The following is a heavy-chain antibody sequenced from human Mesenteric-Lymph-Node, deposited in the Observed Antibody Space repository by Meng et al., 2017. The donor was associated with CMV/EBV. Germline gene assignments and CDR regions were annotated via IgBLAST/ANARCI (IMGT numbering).Heavy chain of an antibody. CDR1: GGTFSSYT. V-gene: IGHV1-69*04. J-gene: IGHJ4*02. D-gene: IGHD2-2*02. Sequence: SVKVSCKASGGTFSSYTISWVRQAPGQGLEWMGRIIPILGIANYAQKFQGRVTITADKSTSTAYMELSSLRSEDTAVYYCARERGDVVPAAILAYYFGYWGQGTLVTVSS. CDR3: ARERGDVVPAAILAYYFGY. CDR2: IIPILGIA.